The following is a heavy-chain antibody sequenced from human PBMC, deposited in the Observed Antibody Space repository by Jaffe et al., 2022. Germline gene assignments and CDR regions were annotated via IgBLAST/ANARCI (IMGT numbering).Heavy chain of an antibody. D-gene: IGHD3-10*01. Sequence: QVQLQESGPGLVKPSETLSLTCAVSGYSISSGYYWGWIRQPPGKGLEWIGSIYHSGSTYYNPSLKSRVTISVDTSKNQFSLKLSSVTAADTAVYYCARAMVRGVIIVGGAFDIWGQGTMVTVSS. J-gene: IGHJ3*02. CDR2: IYHSGST. V-gene: IGHV4-38-2*01. CDR3: ARAMVRGVIIVGGAFDI. CDR1: GYSISSGYY.